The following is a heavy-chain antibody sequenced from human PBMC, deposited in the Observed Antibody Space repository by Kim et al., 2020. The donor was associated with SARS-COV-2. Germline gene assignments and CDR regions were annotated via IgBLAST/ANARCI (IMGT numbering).Heavy chain of an antibody. CDR3: ARVRYNWNRNDYYFDY. Sequence: QKFQGRVTITADESTSTAYMELSSLRSEDTAVYYCARVRYNWNRNDYYFDYWGQGTLVTVSS. V-gene: IGHV1-69*01. D-gene: IGHD1-20*01. J-gene: IGHJ4*02.